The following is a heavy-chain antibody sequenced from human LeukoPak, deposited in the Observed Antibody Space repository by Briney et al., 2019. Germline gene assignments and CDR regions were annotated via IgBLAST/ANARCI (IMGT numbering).Heavy chain of an antibody. CDR2: ISGSGGST. CDR3: AKGDGYNYDDWIDV. D-gene: IGHD5-24*01. V-gene: IGHV3-23*01. Sequence: GGSLRLTCAASGFTSSSYALSWVRQAPGKGLEWVSGISGSGGSTYYADSVKGRFTISRDNSKNTLYLQMNSLRAEDTAVYFCAKGDGYNYDDWIDVWGQGTLVTVSS. CDR1: GFTSSSYA. J-gene: IGHJ5*02.